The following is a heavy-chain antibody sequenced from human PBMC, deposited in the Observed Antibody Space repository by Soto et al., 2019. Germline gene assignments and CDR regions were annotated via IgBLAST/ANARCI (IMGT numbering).Heavy chain of an antibody. CDR1: GGSISNYY. J-gene: IGHJ6*02. D-gene: IGHD3-16*01. CDR3: ARETELRSAKNGMDV. V-gene: IGHV4-59*01. Sequence: PSETLSLTCNVSGGSISNYYLNWIRQPPGKGLEWIGYIFYSGSTNYNPSLKSRVTISVDTSKNQFSLKLSSMTAADTAVYYCARETELRSAKNGMDVWGQGTTVTVYS. CDR2: IFYSGST.